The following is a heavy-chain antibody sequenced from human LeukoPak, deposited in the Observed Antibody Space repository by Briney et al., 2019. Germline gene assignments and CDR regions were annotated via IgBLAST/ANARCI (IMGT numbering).Heavy chain of an antibody. CDR1: GFTFSSYA. CDR2: ISGSGGST. CDR3: AKGGSILTGYYPYFDC. V-gene: IGHV3-23*01. J-gene: IGHJ4*02. D-gene: IGHD3-9*01. Sequence: GGSLRLSCAASGFTFSSYAMSWVRQAPGKGLEWVSAISGSGGSTYYADSVKGRFTISRDNSKNTLFLQMNSLRAEDTAVYYCAKGGSILTGYYPYFDCWGQGTLVTVSS.